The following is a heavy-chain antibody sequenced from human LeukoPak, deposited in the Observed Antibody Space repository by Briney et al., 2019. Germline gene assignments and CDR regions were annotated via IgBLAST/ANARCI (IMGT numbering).Heavy chain of an antibody. V-gene: IGHV4-31*03. CDR1: GGSISSGGYY. Sequence: KPSETLSLTCTVSGGSISSGGYYWSWIRQHPGKGLEWIGYIFYSGSTYYNPSLKSRVTISVDTSKNQFSLKLTSVTAADTAVYYCARARVTLFGVYYYYMDVWGKGTTVTVSS. J-gene: IGHJ6*03. CDR2: IFYSGST. CDR3: ARARVTLFGVYYYYMDV. D-gene: IGHD3-3*01.